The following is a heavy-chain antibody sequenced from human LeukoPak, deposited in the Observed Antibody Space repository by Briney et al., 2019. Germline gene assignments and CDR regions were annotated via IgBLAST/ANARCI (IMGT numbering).Heavy chain of an antibody. V-gene: IGHV1-69*02. D-gene: IGHD4-23*01. J-gene: IGHJ4*02. CDR1: GGNFSKNI. CDR3: ATYGDNFGVFDY. CDR2: IIPILGIA. Sequence: GASVKVSCKASGGNFSKNIINWVRQAPGQGLQWMGRIIPILGIANYAQKVQGRVTITADRSTSTAYMELSSLRSDDTAVYYCATYGDNFGVFDYWGQGTLVTVSS.